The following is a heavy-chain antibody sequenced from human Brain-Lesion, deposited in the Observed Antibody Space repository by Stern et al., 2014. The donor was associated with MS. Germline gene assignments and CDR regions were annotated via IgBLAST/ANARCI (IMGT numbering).Heavy chain of an antibody. Sequence: QLVESGGDLVQPGRSLRLSCAAFGFTFDAYAMHWVRPAPGKGLEWVAGISWNSGTIGYADSVKGRFTTSRDNAYSSLYLQMNSLRPEDTALYYCARDITGSSAYFAYWGQGTLVTVSS. CDR2: ISWNSGTI. V-gene: IGHV3-9*01. D-gene: IGHD1-14*01. CDR1: GFTFDAYA. J-gene: IGHJ4*02. CDR3: ARDITGSSAYFAY.